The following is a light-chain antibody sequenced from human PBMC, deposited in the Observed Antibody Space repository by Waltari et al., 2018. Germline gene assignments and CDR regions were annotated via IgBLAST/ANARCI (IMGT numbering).Light chain of an antibody. CDR3: QHYNTWSGT. CDR2: GAS. V-gene: IGKV3-15*01. CDR1: QSVSDN. Sequence: EIGVTQFPATLSVSPGQRVTLSCRTSQSVSDNLAWYQQRPGQAPRLLIYGASTRATNVPARFGGSGSGILFSLTISGLQSEDFAVYYCQHYNTWSGTFGQGTKVEIK. J-gene: IGKJ1*01.